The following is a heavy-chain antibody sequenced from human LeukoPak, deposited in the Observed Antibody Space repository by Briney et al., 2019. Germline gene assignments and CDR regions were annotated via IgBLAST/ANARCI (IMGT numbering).Heavy chain of an antibody. D-gene: IGHD2-2*01. CDR1: GGSISSGSYY. CDR3: ARHQIPAGRSTSRSNFDY. Sequence: SETLSLTCTVSGGSISSGSYYWSWIRQPPGKGLEWIGYIYYSGSTNYNPSLKSRVTISVDTSKNQFSLNLSSVTAADTAVYYCARHQIPAGRSTSRSNFDYWGQGTLVTVSS. CDR2: IYYSGST. V-gene: IGHV4-61*01. J-gene: IGHJ4*02.